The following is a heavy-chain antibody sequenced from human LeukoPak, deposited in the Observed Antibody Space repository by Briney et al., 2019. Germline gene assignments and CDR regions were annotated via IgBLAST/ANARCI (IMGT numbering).Heavy chain of an antibody. J-gene: IGHJ6*03. CDR2: ISSSGSTI. D-gene: IGHD3-3*01. V-gene: IGHV3-48*03. Sequence: GGSLRLSCAASGFTFSSYEMNWARQAPGKVLEWVSYISSSGSTIYYADSVKGRFTISRDNAKNSLYLQMNSLRAEDTALYYCARLRYNDFWSGHWKYYYYMDVWGKGTTVTVSS. CDR3: ARLRYNDFWSGHWKYYYYMDV. CDR1: GFTFSSYE.